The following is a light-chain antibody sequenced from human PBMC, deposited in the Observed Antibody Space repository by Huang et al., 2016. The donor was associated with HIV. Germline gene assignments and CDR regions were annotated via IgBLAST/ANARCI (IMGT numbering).Light chain of an antibody. V-gene: IGKV3-15*01. J-gene: IGKJ2*01. CDR2: GAS. CDR3: QQYNSWYT. Sequence: EIVMTQSPATLSVSPGERASLSCRASKSISGNLAWYQQKPGQAPRLLIYGASTRATGIPARFSGSGSGTEFTLTISSLQSEDFAVYYCQQYNSWYTFGQGTKLEIK. CDR1: KSISGN.